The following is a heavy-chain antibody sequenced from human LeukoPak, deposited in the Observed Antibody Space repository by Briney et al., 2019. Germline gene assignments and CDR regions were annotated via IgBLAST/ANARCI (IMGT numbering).Heavy chain of an antibody. CDR3: ARVSGFGSGSYYNRIYMDV. V-gene: IGHV1-46*01. CDR2: INPSGGST. J-gene: IGHJ6*03. CDR1: GYTFTSYY. Sequence: ASVKASCKASGYTFTSYYMHWVRQAPGQGLEWMGIINPSGGSTSYAQKFQGRVTMTRNTSTSTVYMELSSLRSEDTAVYYCARVSGFGSGSYYNRIYMDVWGKGTTVTVSS. D-gene: IGHD3-10*01.